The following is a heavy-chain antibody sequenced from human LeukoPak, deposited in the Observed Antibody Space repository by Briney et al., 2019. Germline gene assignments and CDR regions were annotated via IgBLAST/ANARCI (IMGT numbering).Heavy chain of an antibody. CDR2: TYYTGST. Sequence: SETLSLTCTVSGGSISSYYWSWIRQPTGKGLEWIGYTYYTGSTKYKPSLKSRVTISADTSKSQFSLKLSSVTAADTAVYYCARDQRMARGVIVTWGAFDVWGQGTMVTVSS. CDR1: GGSISSYY. D-gene: IGHD3-10*01. CDR3: ARDQRMARGVIVTWGAFDV. J-gene: IGHJ3*01. V-gene: IGHV4-59*01.